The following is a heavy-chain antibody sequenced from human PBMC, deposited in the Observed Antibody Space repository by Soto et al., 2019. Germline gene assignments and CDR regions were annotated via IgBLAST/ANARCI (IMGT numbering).Heavy chain of an antibody. CDR3: ARRGRFGELLLDR. V-gene: IGHV4-4*02. CDR1: GDSIDNNNW. J-gene: IGHJ4*02. CDR2: IYRGGIT. Sequence: QVQLQESGPGLVKPSGTLSLTCAVSGDSIDNNNWWSWVRQPPGKGLEWIGEIYRGGITNYSPSLKTRVTISIDKSKNQFSLNVNSVTAADTAVYYCARRGRFGELLLDRGDQGILVTVSS. D-gene: IGHD3-10*01.